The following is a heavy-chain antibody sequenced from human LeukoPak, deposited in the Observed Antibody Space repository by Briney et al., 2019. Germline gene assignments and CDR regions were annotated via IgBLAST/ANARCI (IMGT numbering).Heavy chain of an antibody. J-gene: IGHJ6*02. CDR3: AREGRKEYDILTGYYRFYYYGMDV. V-gene: IGHV1-18*01. CDR1: GYKFTSFG. Sequence: ASVKVSCKASGYKFTSFGISWVRQAPGQGLEWMGWISAYNDNTIYAQKFQGRVIMTTDTSTRIAYMDLRSLRSDDTAVYYCAREGRKEYDILTGYYRFYYYGMDVWGQGTTVIVSS. D-gene: IGHD3-9*01. CDR2: ISAYNDNT.